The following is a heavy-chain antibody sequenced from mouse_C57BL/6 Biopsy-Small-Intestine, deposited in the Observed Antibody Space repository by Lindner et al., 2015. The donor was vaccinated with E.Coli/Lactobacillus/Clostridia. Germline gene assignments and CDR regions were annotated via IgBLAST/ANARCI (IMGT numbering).Heavy chain of an antibody. CDR2: IDPENGDT. V-gene: IGHV14-4*01. CDR1: GFNIKDDY. D-gene: IGHD2-1*01. CDR3: TTGGYGNYWFAY. J-gene: IGHJ3*01. Sequence: EVQLQESGAELVRPGASVKLSCTASGFNIKDDYMHWVKQRPEQGLEWIGWIDPENGDTEYASKFQGKATITADTSSNTAYLQLSSLTSEDTAVYYCTTGGYGNYWFAYWGQGTLVTVSA.